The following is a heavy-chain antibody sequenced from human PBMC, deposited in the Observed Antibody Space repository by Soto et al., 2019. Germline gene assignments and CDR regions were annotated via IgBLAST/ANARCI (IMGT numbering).Heavy chain of an antibody. CDR1: GGRVSRDG. V-gene: IGHV3-30*18. Sequence: PGGDRRHGCGGSGGRVSRDGMHGGRQAPGKGREWVAVISYDGSNKYYADSVKGRFTISRDNSKNTLYLQMNSLRAEDTAVYYCANGLDYYDSSGYYPSGAFDIWGQGTMVTVSS. CDR3: ANGLDYYDSSGYYPSGAFDI. J-gene: IGHJ3*02. D-gene: IGHD3-22*01. CDR2: ISYDGSNK.